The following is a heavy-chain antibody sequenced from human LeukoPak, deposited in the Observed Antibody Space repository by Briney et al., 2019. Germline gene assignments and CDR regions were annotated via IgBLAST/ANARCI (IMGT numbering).Heavy chain of an antibody. CDR1: GGSISSDDYY. D-gene: IGHD2-8*02. Sequence: SQTLSLTCSVSGGSISSDDYYWSWIRQPPRKGLEWIGYILYSGTAYYHPSLKSRVIISVDTSKNEFSLELTSVTAADTAVYYCARFRRGIYYFDYWGQGTLVTVSS. CDR2: ILYSGTA. J-gene: IGHJ4*02. V-gene: IGHV4-30-4*01. CDR3: ARFRRGIYYFDY.